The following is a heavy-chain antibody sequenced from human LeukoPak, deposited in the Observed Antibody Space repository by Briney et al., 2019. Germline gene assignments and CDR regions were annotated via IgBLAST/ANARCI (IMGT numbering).Heavy chain of an antibody. CDR3: ARLSGTYSRGGDH. V-gene: IGHV3-11*01. D-gene: IGHD1-26*01. Sequence: GGSLRLSCTASGFTFSDLHMSWIRQAPGKGLEWVSHISGSGYAIHHPGSVKGRFTISRDNAKNSLYLQMNSLRGEDSAVYYCARLSGTYSRGGDHWGQGTLVTVSS. J-gene: IGHJ4*02. CDR1: GFTFSDLH. CDR2: ISGSGYAI.